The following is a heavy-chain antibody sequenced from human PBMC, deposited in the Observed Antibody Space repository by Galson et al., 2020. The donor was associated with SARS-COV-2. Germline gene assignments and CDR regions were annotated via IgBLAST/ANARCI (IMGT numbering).Heavy chain of an antibody. CDR2: MNPNSGNT. D-gene: IGHD4-17*01. CDR3: ARSYDDFATWFDP. Sequence: ASAKVSCKASGYTFTTYEINWLRQAPGQGLEGMGWMNPNSGNTGYAQTFQGRVTMTRTTSISTAYMELNSLTSEDTAVYYCARSYDDFATWFDPWGQGTLVTVSS. CDR1: GYTFTTYE. V-gene: IGHV1-8*01. J-gene: IGHJ5*02.